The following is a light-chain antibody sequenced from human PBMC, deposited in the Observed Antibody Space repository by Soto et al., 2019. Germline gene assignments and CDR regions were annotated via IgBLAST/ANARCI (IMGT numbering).Light chain of an antibody. J-gene: IGLJ2*01. Sequence: QSALTQPPSVSGSPGQSVTISCTGTSSDIGRYNRVSWYHQPPGATPKLIIYEVNNRPSGVPDRFSGSKSGNTASLTISGLQAEYQANYFCSSSSTRSTLVFGGGTKVTVL. CDR3: SSSSTRSTLV. CDR2: EVN. CDR1: SSDIGRYNR. V-gene: IGLV2-18*02.